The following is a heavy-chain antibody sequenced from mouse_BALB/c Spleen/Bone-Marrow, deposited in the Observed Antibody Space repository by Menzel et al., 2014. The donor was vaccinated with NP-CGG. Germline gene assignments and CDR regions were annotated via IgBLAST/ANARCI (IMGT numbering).Heavy chain of an antibody. CDR1: GFSLTSYG. D-gene: IGHD2-5*01. V-gene: IGHV2-6-1*01. Sequence: VPGEESRPGLVAPSQSLSITCTISGFSLTSYGVHWVRQSPGKGLEWLVVICRDGTTNYNSALISRLGVSADNSKSQVFIQMNKLRTDDTAKYFCARGYSTPPXYAMDYWGQGTSVTISS. CDR3: ARGYSTPPXYAMDY. J-gene: IGHJ4*01. CDR2: ICRDGTT.